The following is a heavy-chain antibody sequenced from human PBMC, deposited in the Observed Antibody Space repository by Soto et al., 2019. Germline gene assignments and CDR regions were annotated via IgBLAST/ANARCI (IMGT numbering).Heavy chain of an antibody. CDR1: GGTFSSYT. CDR2: IIPILGIA. Sequence: SVKVSCKASGGTFSSYTISWVRQAPGQGLEWMGRIIPILGIANYAQKFQGRVTITADKSTSTAYMELSSLRSEDTAVYYCAIDQNLYGDYSNWFDPWGQGTLVTVSS. J-gene: IGHJ5*02. V-gene: IGHV1-69*04. D-gene: IGHD4-17*01. CDR3: AIDQNLYGDYSNWFDP.